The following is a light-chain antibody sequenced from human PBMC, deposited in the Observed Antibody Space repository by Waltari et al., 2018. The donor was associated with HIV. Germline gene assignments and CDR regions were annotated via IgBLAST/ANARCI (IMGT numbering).Light chain of an antibody. V-gene: IGLV2-23*02. Sequence: QSPLTQPASVSGSPGQPVTITCNGSRSDVGSTMSVSLYQRHPGKGPRLIIYNVNSRPSGVSSRFSGSKSGNTASLTISGLQTDDEAEYICCSYAGTVTYLVFGGGTKLTVL. CDR1: RSDVGSTMS. CDR3: CSYAGTVTYLV. CDR2: NVN. J-gene: IGLJ2*01.